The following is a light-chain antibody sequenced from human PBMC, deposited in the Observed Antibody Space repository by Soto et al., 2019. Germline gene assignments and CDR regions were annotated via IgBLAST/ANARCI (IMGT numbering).Light chain of an antibody. CDR2: DTH. Sequence: QAVVTQEPSLTVSPGGTVSLTCGSNTGAVTIGHYPSWFQQKPGQAPRTLVYDTHNRHTWTPARYSGSLLGGKAARTLSGAQPEDEADYYWLISSGGARVFGGGTKVTV. CDR3: LISSGGARV. CDR1: TGAVTIGHY. V-gene: IGLV7-46*01. J-gene: IGLJ3*02.